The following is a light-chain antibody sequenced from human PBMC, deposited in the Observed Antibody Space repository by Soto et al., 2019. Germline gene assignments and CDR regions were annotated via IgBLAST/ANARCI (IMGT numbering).Light chain of an antibody. V-gene: IGKV1-5*01. CDR2: HAS. CDR3: QHYNSYPCT. J-gene: IGKJ1*01. Sequence: DIQMTQSPSTLSASIGDRVTITCRASQTINNWLAWYQQKPGKAPNLLIYHASNLETGVPSRFSGSAFGTDFPPTLSRLQPDDFAAYYCQHYNSYPCTFGQGTKVEMK. CDR1: QTINNW.